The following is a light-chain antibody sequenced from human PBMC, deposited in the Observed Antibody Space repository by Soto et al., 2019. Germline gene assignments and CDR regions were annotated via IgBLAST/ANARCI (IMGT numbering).Light chain of an antibody. V-gene: IGLV2-14*01. CDR2: EVS. J-gene: IGLJ2*01. CDR3: SSFRSTTTL. Sequence: QSALTQPASVSGSPGQSITISCTGTSSDIGGYNYVSWYQQHPGKAPKLMIYEVSNRPSGVSNRFSGSKSGNTASLTISGLQAEDEADYYCSSFRSTTTLFGGGTKATVL. CDR1: SSDIGGYNY.